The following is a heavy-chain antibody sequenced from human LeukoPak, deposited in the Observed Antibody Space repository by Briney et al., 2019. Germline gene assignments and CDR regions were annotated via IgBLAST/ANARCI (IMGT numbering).Heavy chain of an antibody. CDR2: INPSGGST. CDR3: ARSLAYYCGSGSPYYFDY. D-gene: IGHD3-10*01. V-gene: IGHV1-46*01. CDR1: GYTFTSYY. J-gene: IGHJ4*02. Sequence: ASVKVSCKASGYTFTSYYMHWVRQAPGQGLEWMGIINPSGGSTSYAQKFQGRVTMTRDMSTSTVYMELSSLRSEDTAVYYCARSLAYYCGSGSPYYFDYWGQGTLVTVSS.